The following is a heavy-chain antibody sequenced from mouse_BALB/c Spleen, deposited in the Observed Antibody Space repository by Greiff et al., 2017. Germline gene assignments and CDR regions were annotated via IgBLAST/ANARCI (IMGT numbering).Heavy chain of an antibody. Sequence: QVQLQQSGPQLVRPGASVKISCKASGYSFTSYWMYWVKQRPGQGLEWIGMIDPSDSETRLNQKFKDKATLTVDKSSSTAYMQLSSPTSEDSAVYYCARGGSYAMDYWGQGTSVTVSS. V-gene: IGHV1S126*01. CDR3: ARGGSYAMDY. CDR1: GYSFTSYW. J-gene: IGHJ4*01. CDR2: IDPSDSET.